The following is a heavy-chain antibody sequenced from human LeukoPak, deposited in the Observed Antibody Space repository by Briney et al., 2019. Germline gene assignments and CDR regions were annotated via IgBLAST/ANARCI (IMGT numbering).Heavy chain of an antibody. CDR3: AKDYGSGSRSPIFDY. V-gene: IGHV3-9*01. CDR2: ISWNSGSI. J-gene: IGHJ4*02. CDR1: GFTFDDYV. Sequence: PGRSLRLSCAAYGFTFDDYVMHWGRQAPGKGLEWVSGISWNSGSIGYADSVKGRFTISRDNAKNSLYLQMNSLRAEDTALYYCAKDYGSGSRSPIFDYWGQGTLFTVSS. D-gene: IGHD3-10*01.